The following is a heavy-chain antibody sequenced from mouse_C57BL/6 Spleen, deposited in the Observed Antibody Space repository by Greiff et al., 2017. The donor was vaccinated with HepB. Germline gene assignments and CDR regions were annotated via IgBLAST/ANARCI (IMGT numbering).Heavy chain of an antibody. V-gene: IGHV1-64*01. CDR1: GYTFTSYW. CDR3: ARWGYYGNEGYFDV. J-gene: IGHJ1*03. D-gene: IGHD2-1*01. CDR2: IHPNSGST. Sequence: QVQLQQPGAELVKPGASVKLSCKASGYTFTSYWMHWVKQRPGQGLEWIGMIHPNSGSTNYNEKFKSKATLTVDKSSSTAYMQLSSLTSEDSAVYYGARWGYYGNEGYFDVWGTGTTVTVSS.